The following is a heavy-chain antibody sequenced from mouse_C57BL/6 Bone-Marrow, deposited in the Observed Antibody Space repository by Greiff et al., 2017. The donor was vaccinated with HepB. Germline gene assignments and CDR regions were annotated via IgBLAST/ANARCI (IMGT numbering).Heavy chain of an antibody. CDR3: TSGGSYPDWFAY. Sequence: EVQLQQSGAELVRPGASVKLSCTASGFNIKDYYMHWVKQRPEQGLEWIGWIDPENGDTEYASKFQGKATITADTSSTTANLQLSSLTSEDSAVYYGTSGGSYPDWFAYWGQGTLVTVSA. CDR1: GFNIKDYY. V-gene: IGHV14-4*01. J-gene: IGHJ3*01. D-gene: IGHD1-1*02. CDR2: IDPENGDT.